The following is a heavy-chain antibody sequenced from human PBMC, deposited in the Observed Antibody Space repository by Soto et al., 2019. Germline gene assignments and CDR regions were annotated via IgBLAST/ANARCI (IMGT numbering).Heavy chain of an antibody. D-gene: IGHD6-13*01. V-gene: IGHV5-10-1*01. CDR1: GYSFTSYW. J-gene: IGHJ6*02. CDR3: ARIGARVYSSSWYGGGYYYYGTDV. Sequence: PGESLKISCKGSGYSFTSYWISWVRQMPGKGLEWMGRIDPSDSYTNYSPSFQGHVTISADKSISTAYLQWSSLKASDTAMYYCARIGARVYSSSWYGGGYYYYGTDVWGQGTTVTVSS. CDR2: IDPSDSYT.